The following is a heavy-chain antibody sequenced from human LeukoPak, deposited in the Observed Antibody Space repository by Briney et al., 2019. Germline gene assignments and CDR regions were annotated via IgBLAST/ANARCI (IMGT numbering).Heavy chain of an antibody. J-gene: IGHJ6*03. CDR2: IIPIFGTA. Sequence: ASVKVSCTASGGTFSSYAISWVRQAPGQGLEWMGGIIPIFGTANYAQKFQGRVTITADKSTSTAYMELSSLRSEDTAVYYCARGPEGYYYYYYMDVWGKGTTVTVSS. CDR3: ARGPEGYYYYYYMDV. CDR1: GGTFSSYA. V-gene: IGHV1-69*06.